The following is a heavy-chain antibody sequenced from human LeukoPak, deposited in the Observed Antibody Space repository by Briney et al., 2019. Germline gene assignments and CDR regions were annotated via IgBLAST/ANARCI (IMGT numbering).Heavy chain of an antibody. D-gene: IGHD4-17*01. J-gene: IGHJ4*02. CDR1: GFIFTNYF. Sequence: GGSLRLSCAASGFIFTNYFMSWFRQAPGKGLEWVGLIRSNVHGGTTEYAASVKGRFTISRDDSKRIAYLQMNSLKTEDTALYYCTRLRSGYIDFWGQGTLVTVSS. CDR2: IRSNVHGGTT. V-gene: IGHV3-49*03. CDR3: TRLRSGYIDF.